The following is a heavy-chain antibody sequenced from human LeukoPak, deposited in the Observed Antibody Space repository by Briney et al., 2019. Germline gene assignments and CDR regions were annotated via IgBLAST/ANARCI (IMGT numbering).Heavy chain of an antibody. CDR2: ISSSSSTI. V-gene: IGHV3-48*01. CDR3: AKDLIAAASPFDP. J-gene: IGHJ5*02. D-gene: IGHD6-13*01. Sequence: GGSLRLSCAASGFTFSSYSMNWVRQAPGKGLEWVSYISSSSSTIYYADSVKGRFTISRDNSKNTLYLQMNSLRAEDTAVYYCAKDLIAAASPFDPWGQGTMVTVSS. CDR1: GFTFSSYS.